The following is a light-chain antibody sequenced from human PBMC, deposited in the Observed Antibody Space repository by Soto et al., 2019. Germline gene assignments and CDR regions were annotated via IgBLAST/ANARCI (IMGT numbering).Light chain of an antibody. CDR1: QSVSSSY. J-gene: IGKJ1*01. V-gene: IGKV3-20*01. CDR2: GAS. Sequence: EIVLTQSPGTLSLSPGERATLSCRASQSVSSSYLAWYQQKPGQAPRLLIYGASTRATGIPIRFSGSGSGTEFTLTISRLEPEDFAVYYCQQYGSSGTFGQGTKVDNK. CDR3: QQYGSSGT.